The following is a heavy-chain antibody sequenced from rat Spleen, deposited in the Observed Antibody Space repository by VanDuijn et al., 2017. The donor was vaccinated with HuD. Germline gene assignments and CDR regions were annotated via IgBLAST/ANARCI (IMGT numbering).Heavy chain of an antibody. J-gene: IGHJ3*01. CDR2: ISYDGSST. CDR1: GFTFSNYD. Sequence: EVQLVESGGGLVQPGRSMKLSCAASGFTFSNYDMAWVRQAPTKGLEWVASISYDGSSTYYRDSVKGRFTISRDNAKSTLYLQMDSLRSEDTATYYCTTDMGAYWGQGTLVTVSS. V-gene: IGHV5-20*01. D-gene: IGHD1-7*01. CDR3: TTDMGAY.